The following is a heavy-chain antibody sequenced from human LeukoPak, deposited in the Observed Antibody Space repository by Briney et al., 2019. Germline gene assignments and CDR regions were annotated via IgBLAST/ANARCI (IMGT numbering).Heavy chain of an antibody. Sequence: SETLSLTCAVYGGSFSGYYWSWIRQPPGKGLEWIGEMNHSGSTNYNPSLKSLVTISVDTSKNQFSLKLSSVTAADTAVYYCARRLGRKFGERFYYYHYMDVWGKGTTVTISS. CDR1: GGSFSGYY. CDR2: MNHSGST. J-gene: IGHJ6*03. D-gene: IGHD3-10*01. CDR3: ARRLGRKFGERFYYYHYMDV. V-gene: IGHV4-34*01.